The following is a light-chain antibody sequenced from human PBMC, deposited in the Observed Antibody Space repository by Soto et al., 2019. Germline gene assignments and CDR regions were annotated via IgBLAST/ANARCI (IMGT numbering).Light chain of an antibody. Sequence: QSALTQPPSASGSPGQSVTICCSGTSSDVGAYDYVSWYQQHPGKAPKLMIYEINKRPSGVPDRFSGSKSGNTASLTVSGLQAEDEADYYCGSFAGSNNFPYVFGTGTKVTVL. J-gene: IGLJ1*01. V-gene: IGLV2-8*01. CDR3: GSFAGSNNFPYV. CDR2: EIN. CDR1: SSDVGAYDY.